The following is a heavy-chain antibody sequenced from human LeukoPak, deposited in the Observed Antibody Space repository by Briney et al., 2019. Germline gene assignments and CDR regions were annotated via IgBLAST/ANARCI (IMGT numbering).Heavy chain of an antibody. V-gene: IGHV1-2*02. CDR2: INPNSGGT. CDR1: GYTFTGYY. J-gene: IGHJ6*03. Sequence: ASVKVSCKASGYTFTGYYMHWVRQAPGQGLEWMGWINPNSGGTNYAQKFQGRVTMTRDTSISTAYMELSRLRSDDTAVYYCASSMSVRAYYYYYMDVWGKGTTVTVSS. D-gene: IGHD2-2*01. CDR3: ASSMSVRAYYYYYMDV.